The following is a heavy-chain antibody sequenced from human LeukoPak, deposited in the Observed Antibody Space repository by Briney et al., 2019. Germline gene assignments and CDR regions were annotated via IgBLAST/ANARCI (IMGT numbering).Heavy chain of an antibody. V-gene: IGHV3-64*02. CDR2: ISSNGGST. CDR3: ARAQQQNDAFDI. D-gene: IGHD1/OR15-1a*01. Sequence: GGSLRLSCAASGFTFSSYAMHWVRQAPGKGLEYVSVISSNGGSTYYVDSVKGRFTISRDNSKNMLYLQMGSLRGEDMAVYYCARAQQQNDAFDIWGQGTMVTVSS. CDR1: GFTFSSYA. J-gene: IGHJ3*02.